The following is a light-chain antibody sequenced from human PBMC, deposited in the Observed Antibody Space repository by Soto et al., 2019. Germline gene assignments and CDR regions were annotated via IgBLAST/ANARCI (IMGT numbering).Light chain of an antibody. CDR3: GTWDSSLSAVV. V-gene: IGLV1-51*02. CDR2: ENN. CDR1: SSNIANNY. J-gene: IGLJ2*01. Sequence: QSALTQPPSVSAAPGQKVTISCSGSSSNIANNYVSWYQQLPGTAPKLLIYENNKRPSGIPDRFSGSKSGTSATLGITGLQTGDEADYYCGTWDSSLSAVVFGGGTQLTVL.